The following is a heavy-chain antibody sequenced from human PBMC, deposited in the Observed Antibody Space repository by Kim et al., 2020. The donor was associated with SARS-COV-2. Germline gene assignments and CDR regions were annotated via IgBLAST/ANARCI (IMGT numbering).Heavy chain of an antibody. CDR1: GFTFSSYA. V-gene: IGHV3-23*01. CDR2: ISGSGGST. J-gene: IGHJ4*02. D-gene: IGHD6-19*01. CDR3: ADVMGDGSGWYDYFDY. Sequence: GGSLRLSCAASGFTFSSYAMSWVRQAPGKGLEWVSAISGSGGSTYYADSVKGRFTISRDNSKNTLYLQMNSLRAEDTAVYYCADVMGDGSGWYDYFDYWGQGTLVTVSS.